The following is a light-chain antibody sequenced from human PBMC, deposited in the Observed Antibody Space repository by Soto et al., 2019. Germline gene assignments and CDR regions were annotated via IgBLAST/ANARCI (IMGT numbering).Light chain of an antibody. CDR3: QQYHTPPLT. Sequence: DIVMTQSPDSLAVSLGERATINCKSSQSILFNSNNKNYLAWYQQKPGQSPKLLIYWASTRESGVPDRFSGGESGTDFTLTISSLQAEDVAVYYCQQYHTPPLTFGGGTKVEIK. V-gene: IGKV4-1*01. CDR1: QSILFNSNNKNY. J-gene: IGKJ4*01. CDR2: WAS.